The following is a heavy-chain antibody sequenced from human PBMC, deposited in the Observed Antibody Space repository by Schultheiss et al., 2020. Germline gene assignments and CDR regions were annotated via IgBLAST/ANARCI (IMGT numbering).Heavy chain of an antibody. CDR3: AKDRLEQWLDWFDP. J-gene: IGHJ5*02. CDR2: ITGSGGST. CDR1: GFTFSSYA. Sequence: GSLRLSCAASGFTFSSYAMSWVRQAPGKGLEWVSTITGSGGSTYYADSVKGRFTISRDNSKNTLYLQMNSLRAEDTAVYYCAKDRLEQWLDWFDPWGQGILVTVSS. V-gene: IGHV3-23*01. D-gene: IGHD6-19*01.